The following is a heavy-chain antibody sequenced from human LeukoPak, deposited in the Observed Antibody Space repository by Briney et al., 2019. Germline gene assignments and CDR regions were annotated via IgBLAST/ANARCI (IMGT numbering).Heavy chain of an antibody. CDR3: ARVAEDYGGNLVLGY. CDR2: IWYDGSNK. CDR1: GFTFSSYG. V-gene: IGHV3-33*01. Sequence: GGSLRLSCAASGFTFSSYGMHWVRQAPGKGLEWVAVIWYDGSNKYYADSVKGRFTISRDNSKNTLYLQMNSLRAEDTAVYYCARVAEDYGGNLVLGYWGQGTLVTVSS. J-gene: IGHJ4*02. D-gene: IGHD4-23*01.